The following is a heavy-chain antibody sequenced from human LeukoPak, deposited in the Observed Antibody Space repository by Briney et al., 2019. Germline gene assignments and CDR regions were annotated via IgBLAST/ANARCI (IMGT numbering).Heavy chain of an antibody. Sequence: GGSLRLSCAASGFTFSTSWMTWVRQAPGKGLEWVANINGDGSLNGHVASVKGRFTISRDNAKYSVYLQMISLRDEDTAVYYCTRDRAYGALDYWGQGTLVTVSS. V-gene: IGHV3-7*01. CDR1: GFTFSTSW. CDR3: TRDRAYGALDY. J-gene: IGHJ4*02. CDR2: INGDGSLN. D-gene: IGHD4/OR15-4a*01.